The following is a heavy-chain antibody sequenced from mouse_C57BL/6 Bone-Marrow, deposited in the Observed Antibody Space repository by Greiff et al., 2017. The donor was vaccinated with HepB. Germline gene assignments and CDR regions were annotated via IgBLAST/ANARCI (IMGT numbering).Heavy chain of an antibody. CDR2: IYPSDSET. J-gene: IGHJ2*01. V-gene: IGHV1-61*01. D-gene: IGHD1-1*01. CDR1: GYTFTSYW. CDR3: ARDGYFATVVAFDY. Sequence: QVQLQQSGAELVRPGSSVKLSCKASGYTFTSYWMDWVKQRPGQGLEWIGNIYPSDSETHYNQKFKDKATLTVDKSSSTAYMQLSSLTSEDSAVYYCARDGYFATVVAFDYWGQGTTLTVSS.